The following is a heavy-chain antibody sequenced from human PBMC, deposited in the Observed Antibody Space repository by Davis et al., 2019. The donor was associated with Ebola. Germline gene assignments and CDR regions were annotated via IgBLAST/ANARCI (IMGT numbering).Heavy chain of an antibody. V-gene: IGHV3-30*02. J-gene: IGHJ6*02. CDR3: ARETGGDYYYYGMDV. Sequence: PGGSLRLSCAASGFTFSSYGMHWVRQAPGKGLEWVAFIRYDGSNKYYADSVKGRFTISRDNSKNTLYLQMNSLRAEDTAVYYCARETGGDYYYYGMDVWGQGTTVTVSS. CDR1: GFTFSSYG. CDR2: IRYDGSNK. D-gene: IGHD2-21*01.